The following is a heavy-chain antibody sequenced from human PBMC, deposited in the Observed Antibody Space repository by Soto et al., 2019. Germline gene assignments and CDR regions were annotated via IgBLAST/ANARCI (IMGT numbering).Heavy chain of an antibody. Sequence: QVQLVQSGAEVRKPGSSVKVSCKSSGGIFRSNAISWVRQAPGQGLEWMGAIIPQFPTPYYAQKFQGRVTITADESTSTAYMALNSLRSDATAVYFCARDAADTPMVYWGKGTLLTVSS. CDR1: GGIFRSNA. CDR2: IIPQFPTP. CDR3: ARDAADTPMVY. V-gene: IGHV1-69*01. J-gene: IGHJ4*02. D-gene: IGHD5-18*01.